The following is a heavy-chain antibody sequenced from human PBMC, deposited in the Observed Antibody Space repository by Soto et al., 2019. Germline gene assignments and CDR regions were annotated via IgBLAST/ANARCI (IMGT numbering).Heavy chain of an antibody. CDR3: ARAAPIYGDYVRFMGGFDY. CDR1: GGSISSYY. D-gene: IGHD4-17*01. V-gene: IGHV4-59*01. Sequence: TSETLSLTCTVSGGSISSYYWSWIRQPPGKGLEWIGYIYYSGSTNYNPSLKSRVTISVDTSKNQLSLKLSSVTAADTAVYYCARAAPIYGDYVRFMGGFDYWGQGTLVTVSS. CDR2: IYYSGST. J-gene: IGHJ4*02.